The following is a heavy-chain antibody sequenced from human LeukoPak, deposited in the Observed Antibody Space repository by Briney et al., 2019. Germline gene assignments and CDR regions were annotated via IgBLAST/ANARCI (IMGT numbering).Heavy chain of an antibody. J-gene: IGHJ4*02. CDR3: GRRNSGYDFLDY. CDR1: GYSISSGYY. Sequence: SETLSLTCAVSGYSISSGYYWSWIRQPPGKGLEGIGSIYHSGTTYYNPSLKSRVTMSVDTSRNQFSLKLSSVIAADTAVYYCGRRNSGYDFLDYWGQGTLVTVSS. V-gene: IGHV4-38-2*01. D-gene: IGHD5-12*01. CDR2: IYHSGTT.